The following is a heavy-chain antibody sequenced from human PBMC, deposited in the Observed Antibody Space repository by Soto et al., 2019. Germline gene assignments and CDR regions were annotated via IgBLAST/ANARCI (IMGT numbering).Heavy chain of an antibody. J-gene: IGHJ4*02. Sequence: QVQLVQSGAEVKKPGASVKVSCKASGYTFTSYGISWVRQAPGQGLEWMGWISAYNGNTNYAQKLQGRVTMTTDTSTRPANMELRSLRTVHTTVSYGDRESSSSCHDYWGQGTLVTVSS. CDR1: GYTFTSYG. V-gene: IGHV1-18*01. CDR2: ISAYNGNT. D-gene: IGHD6-13*01. CDR3: DRESSSSCHDY.